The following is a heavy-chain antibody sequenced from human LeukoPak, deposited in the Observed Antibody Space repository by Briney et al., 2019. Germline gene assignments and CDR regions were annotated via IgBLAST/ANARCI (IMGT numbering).Heavy chain of an antibody. D-gene: IGHD2-15*01. CDR2: INSGSTTT. J-gene: IGHJ4*02. Sequence: GRSLRPSCAASGFTFSTYEMNWASQAPGGGMECVSYINSGSTTTSCADSVQGRFTISRDNAKSSLYLQMNSLRAEDTAVYYCARGDSCPTYWGQGTLVTVSS. CDR1: GFTFSTYE. V-gene: IGHV3-48*03. CDR3: ARGDSCPTY.